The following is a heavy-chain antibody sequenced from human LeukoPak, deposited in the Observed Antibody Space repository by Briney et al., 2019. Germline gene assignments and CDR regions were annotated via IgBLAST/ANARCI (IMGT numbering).Heavy chain of an antibody. J-gene: IGHJ4*02. CDR3: ARNRSYYY. V-gene: IGHV4-39*07. Sequence: PSETLSLTCTVSGGSISSSSYYWGWIRQPPGKGLEWIGSIYYSGSTYYNPSLKSRVTISVDTSKNQFSLKLSSVTAADTAVYYCARNRSYYYWGQGTLVTVSS. D-gene: IGHD3-10*01. CDR2: IYYSGST. CDR1: GGSISSSSYY.